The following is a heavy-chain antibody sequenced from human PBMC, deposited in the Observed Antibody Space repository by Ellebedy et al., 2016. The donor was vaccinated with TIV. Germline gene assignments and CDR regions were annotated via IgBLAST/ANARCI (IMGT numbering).Heavy chain of an antibody. CDR1: GGSISHYF. D-gene: IGHD6-19*01. J-gene: IGHJ4*02. Sequence: MPGGSLRLSCTVSGGSISHYFWSWIRQPPGKGLEWIGYIYSSGDTNYNPSLESRVTISVDTPKNQFSLKVTSVTAADTAVYYCARLGGSGWSHDYWGQGTLVTVSS. CDR2: IYSSGDT. V-gene: IGHV4-59*12. CDR3: ARLGGSGWSHDY.